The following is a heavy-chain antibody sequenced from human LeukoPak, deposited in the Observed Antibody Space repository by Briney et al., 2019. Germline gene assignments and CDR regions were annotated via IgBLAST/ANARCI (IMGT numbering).Heavy chain of an antibody. J-gene: IGHJ4*02. D-gene: IGHD3-16*02. V-gene: IGHV3-33*01. CDR2: IWYGGSNK. CDR1: GFTFSSYG. Sequence: GRSLRLSCAASGFTFSSYGMPWVRQAPGKGLEWVAVIWYGGSNKYYADSVKGRFTISRDNSKNTLYLQMNSLRAEDTAVYYCARAPYDYVWGSYPSYYFDYWGQGTLVTVSS. CDR3: ARAPYDYVWGSYPSYYFDY.